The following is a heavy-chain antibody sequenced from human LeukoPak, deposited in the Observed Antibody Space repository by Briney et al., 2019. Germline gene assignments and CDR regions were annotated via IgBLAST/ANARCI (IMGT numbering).Heavy chain of an antibody. CDR3: ARDEALLRYFGWSSDRYAFDI. J-gene: IGHJ3*02. CDR1: GYTFTGYY. Sequence: ASVKVSCKASGYTFTGYYMHWVRQAPGQGLEWMGWINPNSGGTNYAQKFQGRVTMTRDTSISTAYMELSRLRSDDTAVYYCARDEALLRYFGWSSDRYAFDIWGQGTMVTVSS. D-gene: IGHD3-9*01. CDR2: INPNSGGT. V-gene: IGHV1-2*02.